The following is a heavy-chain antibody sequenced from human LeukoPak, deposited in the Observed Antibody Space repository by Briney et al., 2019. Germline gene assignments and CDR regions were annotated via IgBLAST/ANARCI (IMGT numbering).Heavy chain of an antibody. V-gene: IGHV4-39*01. CDR1: GGSITDTSYF. CDR3: ARRKVAAEIDY. D-gene: IGHD6-13*01. CDR2: IYYRRNT. Sequence: SETLSLTCTVSGGSITDTSYFWGWIRQPPGKGLDWIGSIYYRRNTYYSPSLKSRVTLFVDKSKNQCSLKLSSVTAADTAIYYCARRKVAAEIDYWGQGTLVTVSS. J-gene: IGHJ4*02.